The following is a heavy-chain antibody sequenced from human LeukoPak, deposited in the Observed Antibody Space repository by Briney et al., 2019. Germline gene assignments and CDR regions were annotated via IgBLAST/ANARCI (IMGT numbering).Heavy chain of an antibody. V-gene: IGHV3-7*04. J-gene: IGHJ4*02. CDR3: VRALMSPSEY. D-gene: IGHD3-16*01. CDR2: IKQDGSEK. Sequence: GGSLRLSCAASGFTFSSHWMSWVRQAPGKGLEWVANIKQDGSEKYYVDSVRGRFTISRDNAKNSLYLQMNSLRAEDTAVYYCVRALMSPSEYWGQGTLVTVSS. CDR1: GFTFSSHW.